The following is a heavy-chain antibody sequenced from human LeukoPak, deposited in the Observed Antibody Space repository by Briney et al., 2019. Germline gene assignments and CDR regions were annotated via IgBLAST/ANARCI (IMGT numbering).Heavy chain of an antibody. CDR2: ISWNSGSI. CDR1: GFTFEDYA. CDR3: ARDLPETRGFYAAAGINSGRYFDY. D-gene: IGHD6-13*01. V-gene: IGHV3-9*01. Sequence: GRSLRLSCAASGFTFEDYAMHWVRQAPGKGLEWVSGISWNSGSIGYADSVKGRFTISRDNAKNSLYLQMNSLRAEDTAVYYCARDLPETRGFYAAAGINSGRYFDYWGQGTLVTVSS. J-gene: IGHJ4*02.